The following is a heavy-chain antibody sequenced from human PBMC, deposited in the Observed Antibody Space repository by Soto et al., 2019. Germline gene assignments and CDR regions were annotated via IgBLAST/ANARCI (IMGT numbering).Heavy chain of an antibody. J-gene: IGHJ4*02. CDR1: GFTFSSYS. D-gene: IGHD3-3*01. CDR2: ISSSSSTI. CDR3: VSSDVLRFLEWLFSY. V-gene: IGHV3-48*01. Sequence: GGSLRLSCAASGFTFSSYSMNWVRQAPGKGLEWVSYISSSSSTIYYADSVKGRFTISRDNAKNSLYLQMNSLRAEDTAVYYCVSSDVLRFLEWLFSYWGQGTLVTVSS.